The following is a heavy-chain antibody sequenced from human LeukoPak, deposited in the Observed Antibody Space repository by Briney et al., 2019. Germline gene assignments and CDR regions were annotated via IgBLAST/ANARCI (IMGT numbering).Heavy chain of an antibody. CDR2: INPNSGGT. J-gene: IGHJ4*02. CDR1: GYTFTRYY. D-gene: IGHD6-19*01. V-gene: IGHV1-2*02. Sequence: APVNVSCKACGYTFTRYYMHWVRQAPGQGLEWMGWINPNSGGTNYAQKFQGRVTMTRDTSISTAYMELSRLRSDDTAGYYCARVNPSPDQTSSGWYYWGQGTLVTVSS. CDR3: ARVNPSPDQTSSGWYY.